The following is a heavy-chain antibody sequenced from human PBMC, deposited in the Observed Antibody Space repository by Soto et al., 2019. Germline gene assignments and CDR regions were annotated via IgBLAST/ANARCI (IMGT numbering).Heavy chain of an antibody. Sequence: VGSLRLSCAASGFTFTNYAMSWVRQAPGKGLEWVSAFSGGGGSTFYADSVKGHFTISRDNSKNTLSLQMTSLRAEDTAIYYCAKVRGVGATTYIDYWGQGTLVTVSS. CDR2: FSGGGGST. D-gene: IGHD1-26*01. V-gene: IGHV3-23*01. CDR1: GFTFTNYA. J-gene: IGHJ4*02. CDR3: AKVRGVGATTYIDY.